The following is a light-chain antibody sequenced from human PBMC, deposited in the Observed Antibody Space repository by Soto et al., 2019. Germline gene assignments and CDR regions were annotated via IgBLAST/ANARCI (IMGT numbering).Light chain of an antibody. Sequence: QSLLTQPAFVSGSPGQSITISCTGTSSDVGGYNYVSWYQHPPGKAPKLMISEVSNRPSGVSNRFSGSKSGNTASLTISGLQAEDEADYYCSSYTRTRPRVVGTRTKVTV. CDR2: EVS. J-gene: IGLJ1*01. CDR3: SSYTRTRPRV. V-gene: IGLV2-14*01. CDR1: SSDVGGYNY.